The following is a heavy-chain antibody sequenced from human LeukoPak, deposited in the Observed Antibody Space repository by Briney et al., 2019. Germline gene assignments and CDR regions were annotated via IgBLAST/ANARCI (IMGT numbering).Heavy chain of an antibody. J-gene: IGHJ6*03. CDR3: TRCLHYYYMDV. CDR1: GFTFGDYA. Sequence: GGSLRLSCTASGFTFGDYAMSWVRQAPGKGLEWVGFIRSKAYGGTTEYAASVKGRFTISRDDSKSIAYLQMNSLKTEDTAVYYCTRCLHYYYMDVWGKGTTVTVSS. CDR2: IRSKAYGGTT. V-gene: IGHV3-49*04.